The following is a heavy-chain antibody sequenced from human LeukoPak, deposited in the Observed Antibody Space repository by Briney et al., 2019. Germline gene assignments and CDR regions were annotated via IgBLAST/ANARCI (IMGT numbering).Heavy chain of an antibody. CDR3: ARDQHPNCSGGSCYYYMDV. Sequence: GASVKVSCKASGGTFSSYAFSWVRQAPGQGLEWMGGIIPIFGTSNYAQKFQGRVTMTADESTSTAYMELSSLRSEDTALYYCARDQHPNCSGGSCYYYMDVWGKGTTVTVSS. D-gene: IGHD2-15*01. J-gene: IGHJ6*03. CDR1: GGTFSSYA. CDR2: IIPIFGTS. V-gene: IGHV1-69*13.